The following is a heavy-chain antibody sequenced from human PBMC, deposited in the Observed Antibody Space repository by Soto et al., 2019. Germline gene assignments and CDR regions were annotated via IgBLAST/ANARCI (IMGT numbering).Heavy chain of an antibody. CDR1: GYTFSGYL. D-gene: IGHD5-12*01. Sequence: GAPVEVIRKGVGYTFSGYLIDRGIQAPGQRLEWMGIINPSGGSTSYAQKFQGRVTMTRDTSTSTVYMELSSLRSEDTAVYYCARGHPPPSEWLRSGFDYWGQGTLVTVSS. J-gene: IGHJ4*02. CDR2: INPSGGST. CDR3: ARGHPPPSEWLRSGFDY. V-gene: IGHV1-46*03.